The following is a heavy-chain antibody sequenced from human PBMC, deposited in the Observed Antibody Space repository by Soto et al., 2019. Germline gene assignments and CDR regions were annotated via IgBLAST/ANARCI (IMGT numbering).Heavy chain of an antibody. D-gene: IGHD2-21*01. CDR1: GFTVSSNY. J-gene: IGHJ4*02. V-gene: IGHV3-66*01. CDR3: ARGEPSPHYFDY. Sequence: QLGGSLRLSCAASGFTVSSNYMSWVRQAPGKGLEWVSVIYSGGSTYYADSVKGRFTISRDNSKNTLYLQMNSLRAEDTAVYYCARGEPSPHYFDYWGQGTLVTVSS. CDR2: IYSGGST.